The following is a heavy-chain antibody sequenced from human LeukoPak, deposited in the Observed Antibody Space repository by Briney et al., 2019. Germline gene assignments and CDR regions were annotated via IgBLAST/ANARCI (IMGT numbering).Heavy chain of an antibody. Sequence: ASVKVSCKASGYTFTSYGISWVRPDPGQGLGWMGWIISYNGNTHYAQKLQGRVTMTRNNSISPAYMELGRLRSVDPGDYYCARGHSAYYVSSGGHDYWGQGTLATVSS. CDR3: ARGHSAYYVSSGGHDY. CDR2: IISYNGNT. V-gene: IGHV1-18*01. J-gene: IGHJ4*02. D-gene: IGHD3-22*01. CDR1: GYTFTSYG.